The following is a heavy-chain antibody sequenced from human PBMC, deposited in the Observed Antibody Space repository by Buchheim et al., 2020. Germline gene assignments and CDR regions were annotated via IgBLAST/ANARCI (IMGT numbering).Heavy chain of an antibody. CDR2: ISSSGSTI. CDR1: GFTFSSYE. V-gene: IGHV3-48*03. J-gene: IGHJ4*02. D-gene: IGHD3-16*02. CDR3: GSRHRITFGGVIEPFDY. Sequence: EVQLVESGGGLVQPGGSLRLSCAASGFTFSSYEMNWVRQAPGKGLEWVSYISSSGSTIYYADSVKGRFTISRDNAKNSLYLQMNSLRAEDTAVYYCGSRHRITFGGVIEPFDYWGQGTL.